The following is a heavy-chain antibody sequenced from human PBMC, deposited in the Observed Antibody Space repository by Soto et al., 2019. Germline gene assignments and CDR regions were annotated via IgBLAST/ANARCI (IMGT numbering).Heavy chain of an antibody. J-gene: IGHJ6*02. CDR2: INPNSGNT. CDR3: ARGYDSSGPAMDV. V-gene: IGHV1-8*01. CDR1: GYTFTSYY. D-gene: IGHD3-22*01. Sequence: GASVKVSCKASGYTFTSYYINWVRQATGQGLEWMGWINPNSGNTDYAQKFQGRVTMTRNTSISTAYMDLSSLRSEDTAVYYCARGYDSSGPAMDVWGQGTTVTVSS.